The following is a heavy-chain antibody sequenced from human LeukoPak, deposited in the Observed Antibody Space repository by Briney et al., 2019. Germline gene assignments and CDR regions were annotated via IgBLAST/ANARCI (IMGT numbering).Heavy chain of an antibody. D-gene: IGHD3-10*01. Sequence: ASVKVSCKASGYTFTSYGISWVRQAPGQRLEWMGWISAYNGNTDYAQKVQGRVTMTTDTYTSTAYMELRSLRSDDTAVYYCVRDGYYQDLGKYYIPFDYWGQGTLVTVSS. CDR2: ISAYNGNT. CDR3: VRDGYYQDLGKYYIPFDY. CDR1: GYTFTSYG. V-gene: IGHV1-18*01. J-gene: IGHJ4*02.